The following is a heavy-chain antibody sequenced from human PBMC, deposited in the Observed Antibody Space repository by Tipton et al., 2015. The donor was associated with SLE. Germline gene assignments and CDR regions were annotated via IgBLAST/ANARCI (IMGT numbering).Heavy chain of an antibody. CDR2: ISFSGLT. V-gene: IGHV4-59*12. CDR3: ARDFWGQIVGAGGAFHI. Sequence: TLSLTCTVSGGSISGYYWSWVRQPPGKGLEWIGYISFSGLTNYNPSVRSRVSTSMDTSKNQFSLQMSSVTAADTALYYCARDFWGQIVGAGGAFHIWGQGTMVTVSS. D-gene: IGHD1-26*01. CDR1: GGSISGYY. J-gene: IGHJ3*02.